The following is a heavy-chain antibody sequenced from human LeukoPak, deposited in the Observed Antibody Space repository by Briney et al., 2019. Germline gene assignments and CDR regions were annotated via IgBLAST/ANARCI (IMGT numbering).Heavy chain of an antibody. CDR2: IYSGGGT. D-gene: IGHD4-17*01. J-gene: IGHJ4*02. CDR1: GFTVSSNY. V-gene: IGHV3-66*01. CDR3: ARGFRSVTTWGYFDY. Sequence: GGSLRLSCAASGFTVSSNYMSWVRQAPGKGLEWVSLIYSGGGTYYADSVKGRFTISRDNSRNTLSLQMNSLRVDDTAVYYCARGFRSVTTWGYFDYWGQGALVTVSS.